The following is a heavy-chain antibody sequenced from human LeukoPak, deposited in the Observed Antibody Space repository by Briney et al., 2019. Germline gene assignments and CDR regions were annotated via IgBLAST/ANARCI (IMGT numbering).Heavy chain of an antibody. CDR1: GFTFSSYA. Sequence: GGSLRLSCAASGFTFSSYAMSWVRQAPGKGMEWVSAISGSGGSTYYADSVKGRFTISRDNSRNTLYLQMNSLRAEDVAVYYCAKYRTSGSYYGDALDIWGQGTIVTVSS. V-gene: IGHV3-23*01. J-gene: IGHJ3*02. D-gene: IGHD1-26*01. CDR2: ISGSGGST. CDR3: AKYRTSGSYYGDALDI.